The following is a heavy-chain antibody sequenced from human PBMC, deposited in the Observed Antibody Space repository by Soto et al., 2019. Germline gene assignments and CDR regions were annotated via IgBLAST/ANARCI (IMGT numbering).Heavy chain of an antibody. CDR1: GFTFSSYW. CDR2: IKQDGSEK. J-gene: IGHJ3*02. Sequence: PGWSLRLSCAASGFTFSSYWMSWVRQAPGKGLEWVANIKQDGSEKYYVDSVKGRFTISRDNAKNSLYLQMNSLRAEDTAVYYCARLKYYYDSRQTTEDDFDIWGQGTMVTVSS. CDR3: ARLKYYYDSRQTTEDDFDI. V-gene: IGHV3-7*03. D-gene: IGHD3-22*01.